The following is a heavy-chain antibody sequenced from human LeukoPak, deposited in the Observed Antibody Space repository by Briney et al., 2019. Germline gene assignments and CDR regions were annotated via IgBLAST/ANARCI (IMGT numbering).Heavy chain of an antibody. CDR1: GFTFDDYG. J-gene: IGHJ6*02. Sequence: GGSLRLSCAASGFTFDDYGMSWVRQAPGKGLEWVSGINWNGGSTGYADSVKGRFTISRDNAKNSLYLQMNSLRAEDTALYHCARGCGRADYYYYGMDVWGQGTTVTVSS. CDR3: ARGCGRADYYYYGMDV. D-gene: IGHD2-21*01. V-gene: IGHV3-20*01. CDR2: INWNGGST.